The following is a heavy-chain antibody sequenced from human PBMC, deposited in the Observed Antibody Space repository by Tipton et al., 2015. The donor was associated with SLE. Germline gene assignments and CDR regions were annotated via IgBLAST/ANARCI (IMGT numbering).Heavy chain of an antibody. CDR3: ARRRGDGYLEDYYYYMDV. CDR1: GYTFTNYG. Sequence: QLVQSGAEVKKPGASVKVSCKASGYTFTNYGISWVRQAPGQGLEWMGWISPYNGNTDSAQNFQGRVTMTADTSTTTAYMELRSLRSDDTAVYYCARRRGDGYLEDYYYYMDVWGKVTTVTVSS. CDR2: ISPYNGNT. V-gene: IGHV1-18*01. D-gene: IGHD5-24*01. J-gene: IGHJ6*03.